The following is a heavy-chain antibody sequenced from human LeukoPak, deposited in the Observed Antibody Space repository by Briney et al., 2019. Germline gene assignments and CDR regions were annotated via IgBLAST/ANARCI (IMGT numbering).Heavy chain of an antibody. J-gene: IGHJ6*03. D-gene: IGHD6-13*01. CDR3: GRVSEEYSSSWYRGYYFYYMDV. CDR2: INQDGSEK. Sequence: GGSLRLSCTVSGFTFSVYWMSWVRHAPGEGLEWVTNINQDGSEKYHVDSVKGRFTISRDNAKHTLYLQMNNLRAEDKDVYYCGRVSEEYSSSWYRGYYFYYMDVWGKGTTVTISS. CDR1: GFTFSVYW. V-gene: IGHV3-7*01.